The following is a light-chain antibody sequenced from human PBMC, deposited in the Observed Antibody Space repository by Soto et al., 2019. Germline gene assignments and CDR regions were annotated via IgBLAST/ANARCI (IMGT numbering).Light chain of an antibody. Sequence: DIQMTQSPSSLSESAGDRVTITCRASQGISTYLNWYQQKPGKAPKLLIYAASSLQSGVPSRFSGSGSETDFTLTISSLQPEDFATYSCQQSYSTTRTFGQGTKVEIQ. CDR2: AAS. J-gene: IGKJ1*01. CDR3: QQSYSTTRT. CDR1: QGISTY. V-gene: IGKV1-39*01.